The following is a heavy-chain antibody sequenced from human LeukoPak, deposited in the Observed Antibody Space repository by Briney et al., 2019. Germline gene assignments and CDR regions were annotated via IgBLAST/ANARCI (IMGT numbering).Heavy chain of an antibody. D-gene: IGHD6-19*01. CDR1: GFTFSSYA. Sequence: QSGGSLRLSCAASGFTFSSYAMSWVRQAPGKGLEWVSAISGSGGSTYYADSVKGRFTISRDNSKNTLYLQMNSLRAEDTAVYYCAKDLGSSGWYIDYWGQGTLVTVSS. CDR3: AKDLGSSGWYIDY. CDR2: ISGSGGST. J-gene: IGHJ4*02. V-gene: IGHV3-23*01.